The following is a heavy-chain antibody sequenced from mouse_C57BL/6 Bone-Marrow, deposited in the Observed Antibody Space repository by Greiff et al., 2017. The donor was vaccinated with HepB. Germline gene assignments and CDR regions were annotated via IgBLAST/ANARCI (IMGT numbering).Heavy chain of an antibody. Sequence: EVQRVESEGGLVQPGSSMKLSCTASGFTFSDYYMAWVRQVPEKGLEWVANINYDGSSTYYLDSLKSRFIISRDNAKNILYLQMSSLKSEDTATYYCARDGLPYAMDYWGQGTSVTVSS. D-gene: IGHD5-5*01. CDR2: INYDGSST. J-gene: IGHJ4*01. V-gene: IGHV5-16*01. CDR3: ARDGLPYAMDY. CDR1: GFTFSDYY.